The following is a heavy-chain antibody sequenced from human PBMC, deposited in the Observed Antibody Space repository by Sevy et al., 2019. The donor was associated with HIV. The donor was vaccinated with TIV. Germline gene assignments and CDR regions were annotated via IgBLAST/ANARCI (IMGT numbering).Heavy chain of an antibody. CDR3: ARSYQNYYYYGMDV. CDR1: GFTFSSYG. CDR2: ISSSSTTI. D-gene: IGHD2-2*01. V-gene: IGHV3-48*01. J-gene: IGHJ6*02. Sequence: GGCLRLSCAASGFTFSSYGMNWVRQAPGKGLEWVSYISSSSTTIYYPDSVKGRFTISRDNAKNSLYLQMNSLRAEDTAVFYCARSYQNYYYYGMDVWGQGTTVTVSS.